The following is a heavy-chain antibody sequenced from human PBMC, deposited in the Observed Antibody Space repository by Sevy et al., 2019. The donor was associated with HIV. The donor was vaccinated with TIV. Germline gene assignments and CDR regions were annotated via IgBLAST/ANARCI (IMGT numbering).Heavy chain of an antibody. D-gene: IGHD2-2*02. CDR3: AKGTLVVPTVIYYYYGMSV. V-gene: IGHV3-23*01. CDR1: GFTFSNVW. CDR2: ISHSGDGT. J-gene: IGHJ6*02. Sequence: GGSLRLSCPASGFTFSNVWMSWVRQAPGKGLEWVSAISHSGDGTYYADSVKGRFTISRDNSKNTLYLEMNSLRAEDTAVYYCAKGTLVVPTVIYYYYGMSVWGQGTTVTVSS.